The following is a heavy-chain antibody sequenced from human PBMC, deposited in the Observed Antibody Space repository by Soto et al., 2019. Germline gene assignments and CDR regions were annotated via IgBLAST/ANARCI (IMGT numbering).Heavy chain of an antibody. CDR2: INSDGSST. CDR3: ARGIRGYYGSDY. CDR1: GFTFSSYW. Sequence: EVQLVESGGGLVQPGGSLRLSCAASGFTFSSYWMHWVRQAPGKGLVWVSRINSDGSSTFYAASVKGRFTISRDNAKNVLYLQINSLRGEDTAVYYCARGIRGYYGSDYWGQGTLVTVSS. D-gene: IGHD3-3*01. V-gene: IGHV3-74*01. J-gene: IGHJ4*02.